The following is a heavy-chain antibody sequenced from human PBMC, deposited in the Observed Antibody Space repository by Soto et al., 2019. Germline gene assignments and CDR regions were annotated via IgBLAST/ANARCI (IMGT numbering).Heavy chain of an antibody. J-gene: IGHJ6*02. CDR3: ASSSRQEYHFAMDT. CDR2: MYSSGTT. V-gene: IGHV3-53*02. Sequence: EVQLVETGGGLIQPGGSLRLSCAVSGFSVSRNLMSWVLQAPGKGLEWVSVMYSSGTTHDADSVKGRFTISRYNSKNTVYLVLNNVRVDDTSVYCCASSSRQEYHFAMDTWGQGTTVTVSS. CDR1: GFSVSRNL. D-gene: IGHD6-6*01.